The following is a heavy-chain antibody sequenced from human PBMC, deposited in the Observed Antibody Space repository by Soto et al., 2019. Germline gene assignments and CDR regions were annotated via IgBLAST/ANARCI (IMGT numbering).Heavy chain of an antibody. D-gene: IGHD3-22*01. V-gene: IGHV3-21*01. CDR2: ISSSSNYI. J-gene: IGHJ4*02. CDR1: EFTFSNYR. CDR3: ARSSDYNYYFDY. Sequence: SLRLSCAASEFTFSNYRMNWVRQAPGKGLEWVSSISSSSNYIYYADSVKGRFTISRDNAKNSLCLQVNSLRAEDTAVYYCARSSDYNYYFDYWGQGTLVTVSS.